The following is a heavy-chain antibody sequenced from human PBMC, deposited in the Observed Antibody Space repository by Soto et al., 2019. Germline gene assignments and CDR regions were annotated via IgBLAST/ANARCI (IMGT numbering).Heavy chain of an antibody. D-gene: IGHD4-17*01. CDR3: ARGGSDDYGDYGWFDP. V-gene: IGHV3-30-3*01. Sequence: GGSLRLSCAASGFTFSSYAMHWVRQAPGKGLEWVAVISYDGSNKYYADSVEGRFTISRDNSKNTLYLQMNSLRAEDTAVYYCARGGSDDYGDYGWFDPWGQGTLVTVSS. CDR2: ISYDGSNK. CDR1: GFTFSSYA. J-gene: IGHJ5*02.